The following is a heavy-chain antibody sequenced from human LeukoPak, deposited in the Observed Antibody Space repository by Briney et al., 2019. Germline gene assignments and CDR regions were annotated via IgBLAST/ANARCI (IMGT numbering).Heavy chain of an antibody. D-gene: IGHD6-19*01. CDR1: GGSISSSSYY. J-gene: IGHJ4*02. CDR3: ARLRIAVAVSFDY. Sequence: SETLSLTCTVSGGSISSSSYYWGWIRQPPGKGLEWIGSIYYSGNTYYNPSLKSRVTISVDTSKNQFSLKLSSVTAADTAVYYCARLRIAVAVSFDYWGQGTLVTVSS. CDR2: IYYSGNT. V-gene: IGHV4-39*01.